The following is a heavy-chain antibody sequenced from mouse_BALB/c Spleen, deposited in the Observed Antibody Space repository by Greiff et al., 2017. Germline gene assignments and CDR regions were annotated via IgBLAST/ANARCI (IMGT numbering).Heavy chain of an antibody. V-gene: IGHV1-4*02. CDR2: INPSTGYT. CDR1: GYTFTSYW. CDR3: ARGGSFDY. Sequence: VKLVESAAELARPGASVKMSCKASGYTFTSYWMHWVKQRPGQGLEWIGYINPSTGYTEYNQKFKDKATLTADKSSSTAYMQLSSLTSEDSAVYYCARGGSFDYWGQGTTLTVSS. J-gene: IGHJ2*01.